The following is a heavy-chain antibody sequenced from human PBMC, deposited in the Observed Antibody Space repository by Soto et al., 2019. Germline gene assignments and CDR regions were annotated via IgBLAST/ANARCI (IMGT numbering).Heavy chain of an antibody. CDR2: IYYSGST. Sequence: PSETLSLTCTVSGGSISSSSYYWGWIRQPPGKGLEWIGSIYYSGSTYYNPSLKSRVTISVDTSKNQFSLKLSSVTAADTAVYYCARQEITIFGVVIPSLPFDYWGQGTLVTVSS. CDR3: ARQEITIFGVVIPSLPFDY. CDR1: GGSISSSSYY. J-gene: IGHJ4*02. V-gene: IGHV4-39*01. D-gene: IGHD3-3*01.